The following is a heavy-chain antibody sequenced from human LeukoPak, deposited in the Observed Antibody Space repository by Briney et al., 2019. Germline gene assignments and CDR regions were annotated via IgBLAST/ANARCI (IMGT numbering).Heavy chain of an antibody. Sequence: PGGSLSLSCTASGFTFSSSWKYWVRQAPAQGLVWVSDINSDGSNTSYADSVRGRFTISRDNATAKVHLQMNSLRAEDTTVCYCSRAVSGWQATAYSGQASLATVSS. J-gene: IGHJ4*02. D-gene: IGHD6-19*01. CDR1: GFTFSSSW. CDR3: SRAVSGWQATAY. CDR2: INSDGSNT. V-gene: IGHV3-74*01.